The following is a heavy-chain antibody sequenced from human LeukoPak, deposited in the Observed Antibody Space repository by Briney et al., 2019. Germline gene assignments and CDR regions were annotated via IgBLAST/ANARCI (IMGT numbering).Heavy chain of an antibody. V-gene: IGHV1-2*02. J-gene: IGHJ4*02. CDR3: ARVEGSAATASD. Sequence: GASVKVSCKASGYTFTGYYMHWVRQAPGQGLEWMGWINPNSGGTNYAQKFQGRVTMTRDTSITTAYMELGRLTSDDTAVYYCARVEGSAATASDWGQGTLVTVSS. CDR1: GYTFTGYY. CDR2: INPNSGGT. D-gene: IGHD3-10*01.